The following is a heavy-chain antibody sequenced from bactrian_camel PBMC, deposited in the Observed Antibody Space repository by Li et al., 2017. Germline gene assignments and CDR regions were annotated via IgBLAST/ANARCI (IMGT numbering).Heavy chain of an antibody. CDR3: AANWGEFYNKYKVRCGREGN. Sequence: VQLVESGGGSVQAGGSLRLSCEVSGITEGTNFIGWFRQAPGQHLQWVSSIYADGSRTDYHWSVKGRFTISQDRNEKAVYLRMDSLKPEDTAVYYCAANWGEFYNKYKVRCGREGNWGQGTQVTVS. D-gene: IGHD5*01. CDR2: IYADGSRT. V-gene: IGHV3-2*01. CDR1: GITEGTNF. J-gene: IGHJ4*01.